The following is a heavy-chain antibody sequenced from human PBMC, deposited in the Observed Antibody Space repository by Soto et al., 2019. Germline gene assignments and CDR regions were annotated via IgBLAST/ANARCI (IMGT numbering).Heavy chain of an antibody. CDR1: GFTFSSYA. J-gene: IGHJ6*02. CDR2: VSASGGGT. V-gene: IGHV3-23*01. CDR3: AKSSSRAHYYAMDV. D-gene: IGHD2-2*01. Sequence: GGSLRLSCAASGFTFSSYAMNWVRQAPGKGLEWVAGVSASGGGTSYADSVKGRFTISRDNSKDTLYLQMNSLRAEDTAVYYCAKSSSRAHYYAMDVWGQGTTVTVSS.